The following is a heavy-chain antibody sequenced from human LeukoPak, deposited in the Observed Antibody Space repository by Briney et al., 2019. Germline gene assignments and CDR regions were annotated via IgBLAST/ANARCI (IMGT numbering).Heavy chain of an antibody. J-gene: IGHJ3*02. CDR1: GGSISSGGYS. CDR3: ARGYCSGGSCYLNQDAFDI. CDR2: IYYSGST. V-gene: IGHV4-30-4*07. Sequence: SETLSLTCAVSGGSISSGGYSWSWIRQPPGKGLEWIGYIYYSGSTYYNPSLKSRVTISVDTSKNQFSLKLSSVTAADTAVYYCARGYCSGGSCYLNQDAFDIWGQGTMVTVSS. D-gene: IGHD2-15*01.